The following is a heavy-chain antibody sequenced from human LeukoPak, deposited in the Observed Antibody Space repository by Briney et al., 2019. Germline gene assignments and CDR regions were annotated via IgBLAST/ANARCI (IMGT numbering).Heavy chain of an antibody. CDR1: GGSVSSGNYN. CDR3: ARVEWFGEFSPFDI. CDR2: IYYSGST. J-gene: IGHJ3*02. V-gene: IGHV4-61*01. D-gene: IGHD3-10*01. Sequence: SETLSLTCTVSGGSVSSGNYNWIWIRQAPGLGLDWIWYIYYSGSTSYNHSLTSRVSISVATSKTKFSLNLSSVTAAATAVYYCARVEWFGEFSPFDIWGQGTMVTVSS.